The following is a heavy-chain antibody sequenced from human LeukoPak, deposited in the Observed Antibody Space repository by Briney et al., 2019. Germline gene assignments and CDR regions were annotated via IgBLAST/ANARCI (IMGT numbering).Heavy chain of an antibody. CDR2: IYPGDSDT. CDR1: GYSFTSYW. J-gene: IGHJ4*02. Sequence: GESLKISCKGSGYSFTSYWIGWVRQIPGKGLEWMGIIYPGDSDTRYSPSFQGQVTISADKSISTAYLQWSSLKASDTAMYYCARVAYCGGDCYPEVYFDYWGQGTLVTVSS. V-gene: IGHV5-51*01. D-gene: IGHD2-21*01. CDR3: ARVAYCGGDCYPEVYFDY.